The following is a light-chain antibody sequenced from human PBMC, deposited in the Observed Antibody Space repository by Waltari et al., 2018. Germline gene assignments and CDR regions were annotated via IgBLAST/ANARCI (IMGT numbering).Light chain of an antibody. V-gene: IGKV4-1*01. J-gene: IGKJ1*01. CDR3: QQYFSAPWT. CDR1: QSVFHSSYNKNY. Sequence: DIVMTKSADSLAVSLGEKANINCTSSQSVFHSSYNKNYLAWYQQKPGQPPNLLIYWASTRESGVPDRFSGSESGTDFTLTISSLQAEDVAVYYCQQYFSAPWTFGQGTRVEIK. CDR2: WAS.